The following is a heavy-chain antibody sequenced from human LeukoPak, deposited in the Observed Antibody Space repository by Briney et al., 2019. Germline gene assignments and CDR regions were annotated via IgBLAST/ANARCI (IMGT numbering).Heavy chain of an antibody. J-gene: IGHJ4*02. CDR1: GFTFSSYS. D-gene: IGHD2-15*01. CDR2: ISSSSSYI. Sequence: PGGSLRLSCAASGFTFSSYSMNWVRQAPGKGREWVSSISSSSSYIYYADSVKGRFTISRDNAKNSLYLQRNSLRAEDTAVYYCAREGCSGGSCLEGAKGGTDYWGQGTLVTVSS. V-gene: IGHV3-21*01. CDR3: AREGCSGGSCLEGAKGGTDY.